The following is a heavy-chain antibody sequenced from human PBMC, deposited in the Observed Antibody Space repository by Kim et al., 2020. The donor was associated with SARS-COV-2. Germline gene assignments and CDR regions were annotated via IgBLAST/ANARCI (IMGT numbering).Heavy chain of an antibody. Sequence: GGSLRLSCAASGFTFSSYERNWVRQAPGKGLEWVSYISSSGSTIYYADSVKGRFTISRDNAKNSLYLQMNSLRAEDTAVYYCARDQKERYSGYDPRGRGPVYYGMDVWGQGTTVTVSS. CDR2: ISSSGSTI. D-gene: IGHD5-12*01. V-gene: IGHV3-48*03. CDR1: GFTFSSYE. J-gene: IGHJ6*02. CDR3: ARDQKERYSGYDPRGRGPVYYGMDV.